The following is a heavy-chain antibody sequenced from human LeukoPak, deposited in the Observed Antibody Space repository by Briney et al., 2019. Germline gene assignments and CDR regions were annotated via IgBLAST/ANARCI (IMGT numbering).Heavy chain of an antibody. V-gene: IGHV1-24*01. CDR1: GYTLTELS. CDR3: VREVTMVRGVITFYHYNGMDV. J-gene: IGHJ6*02. D-gene: IGHD3-10*01. CDR2: FDPEDGET. Sequence: ASVKVSCKVSGYTLTELSMHWVRQAPGKGLEWMGGFDPEDGETIYAQKFQGRVTMTEDTSTDTAYMELSSLRSEDTAVYYCVREVTMVRGVITFYHYNGMDVWGQGTAVIVSS.